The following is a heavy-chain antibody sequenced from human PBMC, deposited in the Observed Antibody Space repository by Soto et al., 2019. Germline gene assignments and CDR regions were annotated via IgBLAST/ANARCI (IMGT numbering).Heavy chain of an antibody. V-gene: IGHV1-46*01. J-gene: IGHJ4*02. CDR1: GYTFTSYY. D-gene: IGHD5-12*01. Sequence: ASVKVSCKASGYTFTSYYMHWVRQAPGQGLEWMGIINPSGGSTSYAQKFQGRVTMTRDTSTSTVYIELSSLRSEDTAVYYCARDQSGYDYPDYWGQGTLVTVSS. CDR3: ARDQSGYDYPDY. CDR2: INPSGGST.